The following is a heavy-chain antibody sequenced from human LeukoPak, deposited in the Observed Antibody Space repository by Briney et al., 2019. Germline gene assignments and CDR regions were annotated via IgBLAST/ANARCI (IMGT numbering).Heavy chain of an antibody. J-gene: IGHJ3*02. CDR2: IYTSGST. CDR1: GGSISSYY. V-gene: IGHV4-4*07. D-gene: IGHD6-6*01. Sequence: PSETLSLTCTVSGGSISSYYWSWIRQPAGKGLEWIGRIYTSGSTNYNPSLKSRVTMSVDTSKNQFSLKLSSVTAADTAVYYCASVGRRIAARRDAFDIWGQGTMVTVSS. CDR3: ASVGRRIAARRDAFDI.